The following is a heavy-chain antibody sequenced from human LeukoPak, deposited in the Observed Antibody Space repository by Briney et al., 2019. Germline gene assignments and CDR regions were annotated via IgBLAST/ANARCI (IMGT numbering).Heavy chain of an antibody. CDR2: ISPGADIT. J-gene: IGHJ1*01. V-gene: IGHV3-23*01. CDR1: GFTFSIHG. D-gene: IGHD5-24*01. Sequence: GGTLRLSCAASGFTFSIHGMNWVRQAPGKGLEWVSGISPGADITYYAESVKGRFTISRDNSKNTLYLQINTLRAEDTAIYYCAKDCGWLHFCSWGQGTLVTVSS. CDR3: AKDCGWLHFCS.